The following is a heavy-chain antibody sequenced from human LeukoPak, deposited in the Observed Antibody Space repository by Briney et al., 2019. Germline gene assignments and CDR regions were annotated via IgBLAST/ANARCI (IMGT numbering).Heavy chain of an antibody. CDR1: GGSISSYY. CDR3: ARDRAYGDY. J-gene: IGHJ4*02. D-gene: IGHD2-8*01. CDR2: IYYSGST. Sequence: SETLSLTCTVSGGSISSYYWSWIRQPPGKGLEWIGTIYYSGSTKNNPSLKSRVTISVDTSKNQFSLKLSSVTAADTAVYYCARDRAYGDYWGQGTLVTVSS. V-gene: IGHV4-59*01.